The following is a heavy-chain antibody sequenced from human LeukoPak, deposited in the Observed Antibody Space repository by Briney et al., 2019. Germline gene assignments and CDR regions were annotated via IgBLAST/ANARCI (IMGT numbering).Heavy chain of an antibody. V-gene: IGHV3-23*01. Sequence: GGSLRLSCAASGFTFSSYAMSWVRQAPGKGLEWVSAISGSGGSTYCADSVKGRFTISRDNAKNSLYLQMNSLRAEDTAVYYCASPVDTYCRSTSCSYFQHWGQGTLVTVSS. CDR2: ISGSGGST. CDR3: ASPVDTYCRSTSCSYFQH. CDR1: GFTFSSYA. D-gene: IGHD2-2*01. J-gene: IGHJ1*01.